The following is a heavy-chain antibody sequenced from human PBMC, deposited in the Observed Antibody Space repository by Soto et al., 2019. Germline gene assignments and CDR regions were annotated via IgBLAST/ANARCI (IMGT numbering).Heavy chain of an antibody. Sequence: GGSLRLSCAASGFTFNGYAMSWVRQASGKGLEWVSGISGSGGTTYYADSVKGRFTISRDNSMNTLYLQMNSLRAEDIGIYYCAKIALVGSFGFELARDYWGQGILVTVSS. J-gene: IGHJ4*02. CDR1: GFTFNGYA. V-gene: IGHV3-23*01. CDR3: AKIALVGSFGFELARDY. D-gene: IGHD2-8*02. CDR2: ISGSGGTT.